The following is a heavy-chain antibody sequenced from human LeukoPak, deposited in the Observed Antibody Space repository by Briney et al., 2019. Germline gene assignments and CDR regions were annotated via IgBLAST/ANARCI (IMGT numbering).Heavy chain of an antibody. Sequence: GESQKISCKGSGYSFTRNWIGWVRQMPGKGLEWMAIIYPGDSDTRYSPSFQGQVTISADKSISTAYLQWSSLKASDTAMYYCARPRTSLPLDAFDIWGQGTMVTVSS. J-gene: IGHJ3*02. D-gene: IGHD3-16*01. V-gene: IGHV5-51*01. CDR2: IYPGDSDT. CDR3: ARPRTSLPLDAFDI. CDR1: GYSFTRNW.